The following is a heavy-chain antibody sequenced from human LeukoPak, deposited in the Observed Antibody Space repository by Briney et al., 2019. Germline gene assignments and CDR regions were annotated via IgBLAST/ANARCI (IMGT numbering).Heavy chain of an antibody. CDR3: ARDRDYYDSSGYYSAAFDI. D-gene: IGHD3-22*01. Sequence: PSETLSLTCAVSGGSISSGGYSWSWIRQPPGKGLEWIVYIYHSGSTYYNPSLKSRVTISVDRSKNQFSLKLSSVTAADTAVYYCARDRDYYDSSGYYSAAFDIWGQGTVVTVSS. CDR1: GGSISSGGYS. CDR2: IYHSGST. V-gene: IGHV4-30-2*01. J-gene: IGHJ3*02.